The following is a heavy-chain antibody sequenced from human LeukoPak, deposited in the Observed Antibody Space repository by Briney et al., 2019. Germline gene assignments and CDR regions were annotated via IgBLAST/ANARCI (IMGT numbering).Heavy chain of an antibody. D-gene: IGHD2-15*01. Sequence: GESLKISCKGSGYSFTSYWIGWVRQMPGKGLEWMGIIYPGDSDTRYSPSFQGQVTFSVDKSISTAYLQWSSLKASDTAMYYCAITRVVAGGYYYMDVWGKGTTVTISS. J-gene: IGHJ6*03. V-gene: IGHV5-51*01. CDR1: GYSFTSYW. CDR2: IYPGDSDT. CDR3: AITRVVAGGYYYMDV.